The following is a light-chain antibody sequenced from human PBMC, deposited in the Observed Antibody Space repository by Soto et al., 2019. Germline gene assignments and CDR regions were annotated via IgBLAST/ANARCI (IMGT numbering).Light chain of an antibody. V-gene: IGKV3-20*01. CDR1: QSVSSSY. CDR2: GAS. Sequence: EIVLTQSPGTLSLSPGERATLSCRASQSVSSSYLAWYQQKPGQAPRLLIYGASSRTTGIPDRFRGSGSGTGFTLTISRLEPEDLAVYYCQQYGSSPTWTFGQGTKVEIK. CDR3: QQYGSSPTWT. J-gene: IGKJ1*01.